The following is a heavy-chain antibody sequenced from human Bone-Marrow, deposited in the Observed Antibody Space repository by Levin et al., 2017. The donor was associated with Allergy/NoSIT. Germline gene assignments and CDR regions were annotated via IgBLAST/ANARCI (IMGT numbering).Heavy chain of an antibody. CDR2: ISHDGTDK. D-gene: IGHD3-22*01. CDR3: ARESDTSGYYFWYFFDL. CDR1: GFELSGFA. Sequence: GGSLRLSCAVSGFELSGFAMHWVRQAPGKGPEWVAVISHDGTDKFYADSVRGRFTISRLNPKDTVYLQMNSLIPDDTAVYYCARESDTSGYYFWYFFDLWGQGTQVAVSS. J-gene: IGHJ4*02. V-gene: IGHV3-30*04.